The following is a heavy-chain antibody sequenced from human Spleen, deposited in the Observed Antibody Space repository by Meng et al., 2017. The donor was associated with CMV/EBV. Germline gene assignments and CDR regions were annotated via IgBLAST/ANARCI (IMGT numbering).Heavy chain of an antibody. CDR2: IKQDGSEK. J-gene: IGHJ4*02. Sequence: GESLKISCAASGFTFSGYWMTWVRQAPGKGLEWVANIKQDGSEKHYVDSVKGRFTISRDNAKDSLYLQMNSLRGEDTALYYCARGLWFGEFVDYWGQGILVTVSS. V-gene: IGHV3-7*01. D-gene: IGHD3-10*01. CDR1: GFTFSGYW. CDR3: ARGLWFGEFVDY.